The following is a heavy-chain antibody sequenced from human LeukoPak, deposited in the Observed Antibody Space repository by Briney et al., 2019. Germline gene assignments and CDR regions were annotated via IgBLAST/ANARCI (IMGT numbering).Heavy chain of an antibody. D-gene: IGHD2-2*01. CDR3: ARVAMDGYYYYYYYMDV. Sequence: GGSLRLSCAASGFTFSDYYMSWIRQAPGKGLEWVSYISSSGSTIYYADSVKGRFTISRDNAKNSLYLQMNSLRAEDTAVYYCARVAMDGYYYYYYYMDVWGKGTTVTVSS. CDR2: ISSSGSTI. J-gene: IGHJ6*03. V-gene: IGHV3-11*01. CDR1: GFTFSDYY.